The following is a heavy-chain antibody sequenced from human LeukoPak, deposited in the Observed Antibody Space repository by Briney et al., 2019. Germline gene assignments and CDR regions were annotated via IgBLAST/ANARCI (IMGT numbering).Heavy chain of an antibody. V-gene: IGHV4-4*02. J-gene: IGHJ3*02. CDR3: VANIVGRGGAFDI. CDR1: GGSISSSYW. D-gene: IGHD1-26*01. Sequence: PSETLSLTCAVSGGSISSSYWWSWVRQPPGKGLEWIGELYHSGSTNYNPSLKSRVTISVDTSKNQFSLKLSSVTAADTAVYYCVANIVGRGGAFDIWGQGTMVTVSS. CDR2: LYHSGST.